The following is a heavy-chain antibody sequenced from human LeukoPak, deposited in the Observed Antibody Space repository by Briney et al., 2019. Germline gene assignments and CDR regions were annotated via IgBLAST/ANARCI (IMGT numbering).Heavy chain of an antibody. CDR1: GGFHSSYY. D-gene: IGHD3-16*02. CDR2: NYYSGST. CDR3: ARGCLSDYDYVWGSYPPYFDY. V-gene: IGHV4-59*01. Sequence: SETLSLTCTVSGGFHSSYYWSWIRQPPGKGLEWIGYNYYSGSTNYNPSLTSRVTISVDTSKNQFSLKMSSVAAADTAVYYCARGCLSDYDYVWGSYPPYFDYWGQRALVTVSS. J-gene: IGHJ4*02.